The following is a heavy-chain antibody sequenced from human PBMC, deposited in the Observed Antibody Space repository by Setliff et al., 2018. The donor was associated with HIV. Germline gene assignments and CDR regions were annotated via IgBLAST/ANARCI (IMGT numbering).Heavy chain of an antibody. V-gene: IGHV4-61*02. J-gene: IGHJ3*02. Sequence: PSETLSLTCTVSGGSISSGGYYWSWIRQPAGKGLEWIGRISTSGSTNYNPSLKGRVTISVDTSKNQFSLRVRSVTAADTAVYYCARLGMTTVGIGDVFDIWGQGAMVTVSS. D-gene: IGHD4-17*01. CDR3: ARLGMTTVGIGDVFDI. CDR1: GGSISSGGYY. CDR2: ISTSGST.